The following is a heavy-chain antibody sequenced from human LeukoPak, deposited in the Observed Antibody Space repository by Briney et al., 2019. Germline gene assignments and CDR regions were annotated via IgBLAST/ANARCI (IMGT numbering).Heavy chain of an antibody. J-gene: IGHJ3*02. V-gene: IGHV3-30*02. CDR3: AKKTIVGATVDAFDI. Sequence: GGSLRLSCAASGFTFSNYGMHWVRQAPGKGLEWVASIRYDGFNKYYADSLKGRFTISRGNSKNTLYLQMNSLRAEDTAVYYCAKKTIVGATVDAFDIWGQGTMVIVSS. CDR2: IRYDGFNK. CDR1: GFTFSNYG. D-gene: IGHD1-26*01.